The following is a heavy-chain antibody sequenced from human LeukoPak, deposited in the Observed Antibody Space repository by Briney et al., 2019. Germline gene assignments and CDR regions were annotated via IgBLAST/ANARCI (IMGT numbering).Heavy chain of an antibody. V-gene: IGHV3-48*03. CDR1: GFTFSRYE. CDR2: ISSSGSTI. D-gene: IGHD2-21*02. J-gene: IGHJ4*02. Sequence: AGGSLRLSCAASGFTFSRYEMNWVRQAPGKGLEWVSYISSSGSTIYYADSVKGRFTISRDNAKNSLYLLMNSLRAEDTSVYYCARGPLGGDYYFDYWGQGTLVTVSS. CDR3: ARGPLGGDYYFDY.